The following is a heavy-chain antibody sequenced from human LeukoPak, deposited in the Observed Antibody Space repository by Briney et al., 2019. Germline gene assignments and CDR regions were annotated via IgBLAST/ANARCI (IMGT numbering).Heavy chain of an antibody. V-gene: IGHV3-11*04. CDR2: ISGSDSTI. Sequence: PGGSLRLSCAASGFTFSDYYMTWIRQAPGKGLEWVSYISGSDSTIYYADSVTGRFTVSRDNAKNSLYLQMNSLRAEDTAVYYCARDANDYASPPDYWGQGTLVTVSS. J-gene: IGHJ4*02. CDR3: ARDANDYASPPDY. D-gene: IGHD3-16*01. CDR1: GFTFSDYY.